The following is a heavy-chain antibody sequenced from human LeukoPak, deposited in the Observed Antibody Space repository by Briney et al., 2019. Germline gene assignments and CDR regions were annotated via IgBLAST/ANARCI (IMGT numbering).Heavy chain of an antibody. CDR3: AKDPVYGSGQSHPSDY. Sequence: GASVRVSCKASGYTFTGYYMHWVRQAPGQGLEWMGWINPNSGGTNYAQKFQGRVTMTRDTSISTAYMELSRLRSDDTAVYYCAKDPVYGSGQSHPSDYWGQGTLVTVSS. CDR2: INPNSGGT. D-gene: IGHD3-3*01. J-gene: IGHJ4*02. CDR1: GYTFTGYY. V-gene: IGHV1-2*02.